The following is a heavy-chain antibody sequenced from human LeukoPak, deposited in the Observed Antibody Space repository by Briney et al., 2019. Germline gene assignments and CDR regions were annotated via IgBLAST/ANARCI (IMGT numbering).Heavy chain of an antibody. CDR3: ARSNWGPYYFDY. CDR2: IYYSGST. V-gene: IGHV4-39*07. D-gene: IGHD7-27*01. CDR1: GGSISSSSYY. J-gene: IGHJ4*02. Sequence: SETLSLTCTVSGGSISSSSYYWGWIRQPPGKGLEWIGSIYYSGSTYYNPSLKSRVTISVDTSKNQFSLELSSVTAADTAVYYCARSNWGPYYFDYWGRGTLVTVSS.